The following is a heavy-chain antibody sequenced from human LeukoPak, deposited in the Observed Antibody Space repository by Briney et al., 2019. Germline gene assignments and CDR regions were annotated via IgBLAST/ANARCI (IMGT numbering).Heavy chain of an antibody. V-gene: IGHV3-74*01. J-gene: IGHJ4*02. D-gene: IGHD6-19*01. CDR1: GFTFSSYW. CDR2: IKTDGSST. Sequence: GSLRLSCAAPGFTFSSYWMDWVRQAPGKGLVWVSRIKTDGSSTSYADSVKGRFTISRDNAKNTLYMQMNSLRAEDTAVYYCARERSSGWSDYWGQGTLVTVSS. CDR3: ARERSSGWSDY.